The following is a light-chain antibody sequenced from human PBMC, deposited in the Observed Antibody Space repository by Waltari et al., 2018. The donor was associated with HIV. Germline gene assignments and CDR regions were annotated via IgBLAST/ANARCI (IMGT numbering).Light chain of an antibody. J-gene: IGLJ2*01. Sequence: QSVLTQPPSVSGAPGQRVTISCTGSSSNIGEGYDVPWYQQHHGTAPKLLIYANINRPSGVPDRFSGSKSGSSASLAITGLQAEDEAHYYCQSFDSSLTTSGVIFGGGTKLTVL. CDR1: SSNIGEGYD. CDR3: QSFDSSLTTSGVI. V-gene: IGLV1-40*01. CDR2: ANI.